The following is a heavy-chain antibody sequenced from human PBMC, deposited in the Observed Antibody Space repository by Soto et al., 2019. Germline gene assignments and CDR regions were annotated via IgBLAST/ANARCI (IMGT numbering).Heavy chain of an antibody. CDR2: INHSGST. J-gene: IGHJ5*02. CDR1: GGSGGSFSGYY. Sequence: PSETLSLTCAVYGGSGGSFSGYYWSLIRQPPGKGLEWIGEINHSGSTNYNPSLKSRVTISVDTSKNQFSLKLSSVTAADTAVYYCAREEVAYFGSGSHNWFDPWGQGTLVTVSS. D-gene: IGHD3-10*01. V-gene: IGHV4-34*01. CDR3: AREEVAYFGSGSHNWFDP.